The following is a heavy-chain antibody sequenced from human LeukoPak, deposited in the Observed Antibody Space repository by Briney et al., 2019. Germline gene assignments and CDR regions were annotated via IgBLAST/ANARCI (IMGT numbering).Heavy chain of an antibody. D-gene: IGHD3-16*01. Sequence: GGSLRLSCAASGFTFSSYWMNWARQAPGKGLVWVASINHNGNVNYYVDSVKGRFTISRDNAKNSLYLQMSNLRAEDTAVYFCARGGGLDVWGQGATVTVSS. CDR2: INHNGNVN. J-gene: IGHJ6*02. CDR3: ARGGGLDV. V-gene: IGHV3-7*03. CDR1: GFTFSSYW.